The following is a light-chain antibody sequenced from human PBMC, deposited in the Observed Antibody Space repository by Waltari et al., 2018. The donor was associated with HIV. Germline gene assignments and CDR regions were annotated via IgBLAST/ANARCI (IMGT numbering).Light chain of an antibody. Sequence: QSALTQPASVSGSPGQSITISCTGTSSDVGSYNLVSWYQQHPGKAPKLMIYEGSKRPSGVSNRFSGSKSCNTASLTISVLQAEDEADYYCCSYAGSSTHVVFGGGTKLTVL. CDR3: CSYAGSSTHVV. CDR2: EGS. V-gene: IGLV2-23*01. J-gene: IGLJ2*01. CDR1: SSDVGSYNL.